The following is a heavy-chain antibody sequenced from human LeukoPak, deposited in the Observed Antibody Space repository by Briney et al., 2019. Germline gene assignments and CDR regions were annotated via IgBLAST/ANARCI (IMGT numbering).Heavy chain of an antibody. CDR2: IIHIFGST. V-gene: IGHV1-69*05. CDR1: GDIFNSYS. D-gene: IGHD2-21*01. J-gene: IGHJ5*02. Sequence: ASVKVSCNASGDIFNSYSVSWVRQAPGQGLEWMGGIIHIFGSTNYAQKFQGRVTITTDQSTRTAYMELNSLSSDDTAVYYCARRRLLGVGGGCCWFDPWGQGTLVTVSS. CDR3: ARRRLLGVGGGCCWFDP.